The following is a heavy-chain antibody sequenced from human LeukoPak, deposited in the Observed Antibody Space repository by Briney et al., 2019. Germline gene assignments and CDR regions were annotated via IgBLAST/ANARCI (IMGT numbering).Heavy chain of an antibody. V-gene: IGHV3-21*04. Sequence: PGGSLRLSCAASGFSFNTYNMNWARQAPGKGLEWISSITTRSAYTFYADSVRGRFTISRDDAKNSLYLQMNSLRAEDTALYYCARVAGDYSTSTGFDPWGQGTLVTVSS. CDR3: ARVAGDYSTSTGFDP. J-gene: IGHJ5*02. D-gene: IGHD4-17*01. CDR2: ITTRSAYT. CDR1: GFSFNTYN.